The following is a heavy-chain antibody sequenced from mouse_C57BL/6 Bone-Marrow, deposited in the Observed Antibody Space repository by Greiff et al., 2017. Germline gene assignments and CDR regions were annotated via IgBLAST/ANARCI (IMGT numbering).Heavy chain of an antibody. V-gene: IGHV14-4*01. CDR3: TFLYYGSSFDV. CDR1: GFNIQDDY. D-gene: IGHD1-1*01. J-gene: IGHJ1*03. Sequence: VQLQQSGAELVRPGASVKLSCTASGFNIQDDYMHWVKQRPEQGLEWIGWIDPENGDTEYASKFQGKATITADTSSNTAYLQLSSLTSEDTAVYYCTFLYYGSSFDVWGTGTTVTVSS. CDR2: IDPENGDT.